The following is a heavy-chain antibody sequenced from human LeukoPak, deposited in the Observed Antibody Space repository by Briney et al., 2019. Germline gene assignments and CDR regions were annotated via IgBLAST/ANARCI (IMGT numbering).Heavy chain of an antibody. J-gene: IGHJ4*02. CDR2: TDPDDGET. CDR3: AAVSGSYTLLDC. D-gene: IGHD1-26*01. CDR1: GYTLTELS. Sequence: GASVKVSCKVSGYTLTELSIHWVRQAPGKGLEWMGGTDPDDGETIYSPKFQGRVTMTEDTSTDTAHLVLSGLRSEDTAVYFCAAVSGSYTLLDCWGQGTPVTVSS. V-gene: IGHV1-24*01.